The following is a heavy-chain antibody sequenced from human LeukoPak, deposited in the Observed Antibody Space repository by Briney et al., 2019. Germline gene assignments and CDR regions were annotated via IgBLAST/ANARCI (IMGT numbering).Heavy chain of an antibody. Sequence: NLGESLKISCKGSGYSFTSYWIGWVRQMPGKGLEWMGIIYPGDSDTRYSPSFQGQVTISADKSISTAYLQWSSLKASDTAMYYSARPHFCSGGSCYWAFWDYWGQGTLVTVSS. V-gene: IGHV5-51*01. CDR3: ARPHFCSGGSCYWAFWDY. CDR2: IYPGDSDT. CDR1: GYSFTSYW. J-gene: IGHJ4*02. D-gene: IGHD2-15*01.